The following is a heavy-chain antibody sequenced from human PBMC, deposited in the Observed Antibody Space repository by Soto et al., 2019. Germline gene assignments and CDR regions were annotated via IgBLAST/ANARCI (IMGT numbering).Heavy chain of an antibody. Sequence: SETLSLTCTVSGGSISSYYWSWIRQPPGKGLEWIGYIYYSGSTTYNPSLKSRVTISVDTSKNQFSLKLSSVTAADTAVYYCARDSGYCSGGSCYGLDYWGQGTLVTVS. J-gene: IGHJ4*02. CDR1: GGSISSYY. V-gene: IGHV4-59*01. D-gene: IGHD2-15*01. CDR3: ARDSGYCSGGSCYGLDY. CDR2: IYYSGST.